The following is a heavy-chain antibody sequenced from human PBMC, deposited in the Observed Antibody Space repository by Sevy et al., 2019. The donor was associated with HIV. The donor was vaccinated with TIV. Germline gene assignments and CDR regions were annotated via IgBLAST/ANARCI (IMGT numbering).Heavy chain of an antibody. V-gene: IGHV4-4*02. CDR3: AAVTGTDILGYYFDY. CDR1: GVSISSSIW. J-gene: IGHJ4*02. CDR2: MYHRGTT. D-gene: IGHD6-19*01. Sequence: SETLSLTCAVSGVSISSSIWWSWVRQPPGKGLEWIGDMYHRGTTNYNPSLKSRVTMSVDKSKNHFSLKLSSVTAADTAVYYCAAVTGTDILGYYFDYWGQGTLVTVSS.